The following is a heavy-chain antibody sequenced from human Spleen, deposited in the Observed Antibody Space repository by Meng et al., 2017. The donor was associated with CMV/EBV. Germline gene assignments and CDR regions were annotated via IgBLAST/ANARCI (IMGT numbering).Heavy chain of an antibody. CDR2: INPSGGST. V-gene: IGHV1-46*01. CDR1: GYTFTSYY. J-gene: IGHJ3*02. Sequence: ASVKVSCKASGYTFTSYYMHWVRQAPGQGLEWMGIINPSGGSTSYAQKFQGRVTMTRDTSTSTVYMELSSLRSEDTAVYYCARGARRITMTQTAFDIWGQGTMVTVSS. CDR3: ARGARRITMTQTAFDI. D-gene: IGHD3-22*01.